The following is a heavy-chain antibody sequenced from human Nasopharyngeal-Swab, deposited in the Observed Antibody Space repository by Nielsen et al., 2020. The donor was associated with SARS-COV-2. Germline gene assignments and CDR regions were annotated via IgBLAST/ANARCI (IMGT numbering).Heavy chain of an antibody. J-gene: IGHJ4*02. CDR1: GFTFSDSA. D-gene: IGHD2-15*01. V-gene: IGHV3-73*01. CDR3: SRCGGGCYSGRDY. Sequence: GGSLRLSCAASGFTFSDSAIHWVRQASGKGLEWVGRIRSKGNTYATASSASVKGRFIIFRHDPTNTAYLRMNSLKTENTAMYYCSRCGGGCYSGRDYWGQGTLVTVSS. CDR2: IRSKGNTYAT.